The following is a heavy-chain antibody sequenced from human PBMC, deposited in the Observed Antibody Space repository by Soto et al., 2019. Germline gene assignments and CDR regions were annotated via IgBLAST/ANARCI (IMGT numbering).Heavy chain of an antibody. J-gene: IGHJ4*02. V-gene: IGHV3-30-3*01. Sequence: QVQLVESGGGVVQPGRSLRLSCAASGFTFSSYAMHWVRQAPGKGLEWVAVISYDGSNKYYADSVKGRFTISRDNSKNTLYLQMKSLRAEDTAVYYCAREDSRSWYFDYWGQGTLVTVSS. CDR2: ISYDGSNK. D-gene: IGHD6-13*01. CDR3: AREDSRSWYFDY. CDR1: GFTFSSYA.